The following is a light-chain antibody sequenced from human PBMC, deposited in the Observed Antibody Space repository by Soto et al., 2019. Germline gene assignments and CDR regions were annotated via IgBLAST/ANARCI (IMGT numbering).Light chain of an antibody. V-gene: IGKV1-39*01. CDR2: DAS. CDR3: QQSYNSPRT. CDR1: QDISDW. J-gene: IGKJ1*01. Sequence: DIKRSQWPSTLSANVGDRVTITCQASQDISDWLSWYQQKPGKAPKLLIYDASNLQSGVPSRFSGSGSGTNFTLTISSLQPEDFATYYCQQSYNSPRTFGQGTIVDVK.